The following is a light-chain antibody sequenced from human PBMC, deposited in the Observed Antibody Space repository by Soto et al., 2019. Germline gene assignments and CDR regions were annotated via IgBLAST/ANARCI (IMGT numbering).Light chain of an antibody. V-gene: IGKV1-33*01. CDR1: QDISKY. CDR2: DAS. J-gene: IGKJ4*01. Sequence: DIQMTQSPSSLSASVGDRVTITCQASQDISKYLNWYQQKPGKAPKLLIYDASNLETGVPSRFSGSGSGTDFSFTISSLQPEDIATYYCQKYDNVPLTFGEGTKVEIK. CDR3: QKYDNVPLT.